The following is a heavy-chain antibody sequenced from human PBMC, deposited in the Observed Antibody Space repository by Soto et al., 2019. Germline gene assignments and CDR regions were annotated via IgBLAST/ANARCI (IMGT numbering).Heavy chain of an antibody. D-gene: IGHD2-15*01. CDR3: AKVGYCSGGSCYNYLDY. CDR1: GFTFDDYT. V-gene: IGHV3-43*01. Sequence: EVQLVESGGVVVQPGGSLRLSCAASGFTFDDYTMHWVRQAPGKGLEWVSLISWDGGSTYYADSVKGRFTISRDNSKNSLYLQMNSLRTEDTALYYCAKVGYCSGGSCYNYLDYWGQGTLVTVSS. J-gene: IGHJ4*02. CDR2: ISWDGGST.